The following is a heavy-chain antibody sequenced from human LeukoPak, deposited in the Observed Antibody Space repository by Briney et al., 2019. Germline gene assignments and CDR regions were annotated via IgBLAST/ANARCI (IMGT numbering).Heavy chain of an antibody. V-gene: IGHV3-23*01. CDR3: AKSMEWLLFLSHFDY. J-gene: IGHJ4*02. D-gene: IGHD3-3*01. CDR2: CCSGVST. Sequence: CCSGVSTYYPASRKGRFTISRDNSKNTLYLQMNSLRAEDTAVYYCAKSMEWLLFLSHFDYWGQGTLVTVSS.